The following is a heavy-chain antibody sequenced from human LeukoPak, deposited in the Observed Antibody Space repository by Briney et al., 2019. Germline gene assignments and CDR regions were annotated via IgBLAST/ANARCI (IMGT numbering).Heavy chain of an antibody. Sequence: GGSLRLSCAASGFTFSSYVMHRVRQAPGKGLEWVAIISYDGSNEYYADSVKGRFTISRDNSKNTLYLQMNSLRAEDTAVYYCARGFTMIERWGQGTLVTVSS. CDR1: GFTFSSYV. J-gene: IGHJ4*02. CDR2: ISYDGSNE. CDR3: ARGFTMIER. V-gene: IGHV3-30*14. D-gene: IGHD3-22*01.